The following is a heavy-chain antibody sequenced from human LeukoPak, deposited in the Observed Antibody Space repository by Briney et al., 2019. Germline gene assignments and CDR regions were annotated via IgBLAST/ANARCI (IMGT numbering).Heavy chain of an antibody. Sequence: PSETLSLTCTVCGGSISSGSYYWSWVRQPAGKGLEWIGRIYTSGSTNYNPSFKSRVTISVDTPKDQFSLKLSSVTAADTAVYYCARDRGCSSTSCYRPRAGWHYYYMDVWGKGTTVTVSS. CDR2: IYTSGST. V-gene: IGHV4-61*02. CDR1: GGSISSGSYY. D-gene: IGHD2-2*01. J-gene: IGHJ6*03. CDR3: ARDRGCSSTSCYRPRAGWHYYYMDV.